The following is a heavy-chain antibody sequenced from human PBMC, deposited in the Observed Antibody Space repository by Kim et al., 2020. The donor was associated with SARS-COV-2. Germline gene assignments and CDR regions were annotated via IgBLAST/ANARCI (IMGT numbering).Heavy chain of an antibody. Sequence: GGSLRLSCAASAFTFSVYGMHWVRQAPGKGLEWVAVIWNDGTTTSYADSVKGRFTISRDNSKITLYLQMNSLRAEDTAVYYCATDRGGAPFDMWGQGTLVTVSS. CDR1: AFTFSVYG. D-gene: IGHD3-16*01. J-gene: IGHJ3*02. CDR3: ATDRGGAPFDM. CDR2: IWNDGTTT. V-gene: IGHV3-33*01.